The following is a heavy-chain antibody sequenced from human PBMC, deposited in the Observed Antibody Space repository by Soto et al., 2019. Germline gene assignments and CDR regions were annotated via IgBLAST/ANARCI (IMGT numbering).Heavy chain of an antibody. CDR2: IYYSGST. J-gene: IGHJ6*02. V-gene: IGHV4-31*03. CDR3: ARDSEQQLRYGMDV. D-gene: IGHD6-13*01. Sequence: QVQLQESGPGLVKPSQTLSLTCTVSGGSISSGGYYWSWIRQHPGKGLEWIGYIYYSGSTYYNPSLKSRVTISVDTSKNQSSLKLSSVTAADTAVYYCARDSEQQLRYGMDVWGQGTTVTVSS. CDR1: GGSISSGGYY.